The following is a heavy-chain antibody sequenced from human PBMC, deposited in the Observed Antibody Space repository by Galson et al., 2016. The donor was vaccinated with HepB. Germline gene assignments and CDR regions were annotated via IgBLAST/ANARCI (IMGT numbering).Heavy chain of an antibody. CDR2: ISGSGGST. V-gene: IGHV3-23*01. CDR3: AKDIRSYGLFGRFDY. D-gene: IGHD5-18*01. J-gene: IGHJ4*02. Sequence: SLRLSCAASGFTFSSYAMSWVRQAPGKGLEWVSAISGSGGSTYYADSVKGRFTISRDNSKNTLYLQMNSLRAEDTAVYYCAKDIRSYGLFGRFDYWGQGTLVTVSS. CDR1: GFTFSSYA.